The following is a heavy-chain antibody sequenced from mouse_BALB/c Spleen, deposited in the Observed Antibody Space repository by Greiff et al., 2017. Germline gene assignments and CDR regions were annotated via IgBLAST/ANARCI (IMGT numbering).Heavy chain of an antibody. CDR1: GYAFPNYL. CDR3: AREAPLTTGVAPPFAY. D-gene: IGHD1-1*01. Sequence: QVQLQQSGAELVRPGTSVKVSCKASGYAFPNYLIEWVKQRPGQGLEWIGVINPGSGGTNYNEKFKGKATLTADKSSSTAYMQLSSLTSDDSAVYVCAREAPLTTGVAPPFAYWGQGTLVTVAA. J-gene: IGHJ3*01. V-gene: IGHV1-54*01. CDR2: INPGSGGT.